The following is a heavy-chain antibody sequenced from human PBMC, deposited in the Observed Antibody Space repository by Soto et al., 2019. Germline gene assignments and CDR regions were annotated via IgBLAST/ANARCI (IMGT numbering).Heavy chain of an antibody. CDR3: ATINKGGGYSYGYDSYYGMDV. J-gene: IGHJ6*02. CDR2: SDPEDGET. CDR1: GYTLTELS. Sequence: ASVKVSCKVSGYTLTELSMHWVRQAPGKGLEWMGGSDPEDGETIYAQKFQGRVTMTEDTSTDTAYMELSSLRSEDTAVYYCATINKGGGYSYGYDSYYGMDVWGQGTTVTVSS. D-gene: IGHD5-18*01. V-gene: IGHV1-24*01.